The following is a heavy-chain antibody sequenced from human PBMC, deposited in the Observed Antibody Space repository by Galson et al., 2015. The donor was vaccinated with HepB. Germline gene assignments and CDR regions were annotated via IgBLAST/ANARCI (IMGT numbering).Heavy chain of an antibody. J-gene: IGHJ4*02. CDR1: GYTFTSYV. CDR2: ISGYNGHT. Sequence: SVKVSCKASGYTFTSYVISWVRQAPGQGLEWLGRISGYNGHTNYAQNLQNKGTKTPDTSTSTAYLELRRLKSDDTAIYYCARGGTGSDYWGQGTLVTVSS. D-gene: IGHD6-19*01. CDR3: ARGGTGSDY. V-gene: IGHV1-18*04.